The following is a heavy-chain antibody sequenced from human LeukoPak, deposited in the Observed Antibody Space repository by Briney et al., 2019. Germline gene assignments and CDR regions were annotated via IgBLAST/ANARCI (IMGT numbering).Heavy chain of an antibody. J-gene: IGHJ4*02. CDR1: GGSISNYY. V-gene: IGHV4-59*01. CDR3: ARDEGAGAPYFDY. Sequence: SSETLSLTCTVSGGSISNYYWSWIRQPPGKGLEWIGYIYYGGNTNYNPSLKSRVTISVDTSKNQFSLKLSSVTAADTAVYYCARDEGAGAPYFDYWGQGTPVTVSS. CDR2: IYYGGNT. D-gene: IGHD1-26*01.